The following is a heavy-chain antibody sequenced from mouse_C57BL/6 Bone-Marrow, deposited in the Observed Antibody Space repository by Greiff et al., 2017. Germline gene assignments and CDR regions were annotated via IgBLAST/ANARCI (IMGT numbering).Heavy chain of an antibody. CDR3: ARRYAMDY. V-gene: IGHV5-15*01. Sequence: EVKLVESGGGLVQPGGSLKLSCAASGFTFSDYGMAWVRQAPRKGPEWVAFLSNLAYSIYYADTVTGRFTISRENAKNTLYLEMSSLRSEDTAMYYCARRYAMDYWGQGTSVTVSS. CDR2: LSNLAYSI. J-gene: IGHJ4*01. CDR1: GFTFSDYG.